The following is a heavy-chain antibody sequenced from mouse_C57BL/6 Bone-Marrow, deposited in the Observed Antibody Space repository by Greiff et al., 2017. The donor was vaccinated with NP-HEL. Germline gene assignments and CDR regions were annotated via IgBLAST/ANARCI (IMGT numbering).Heavy chain of an antibody. D-gene: IGHD1-1*01. V-gene: IGHV1-76*01. CDR2: IYPGSGNT. J-gene: IGHJ4*01. Sequence: QVQLQQSGAELVRPGASVKLSCKASGYTFTDYYINWVKQRPGQGLEWIARIYPGSGNTYYNEKFKGKATLTADKSSSTAYMQLSSLTSEDSAVYFCVGSSYDYAMDYWGQGTSVTVSS. CDR1: GYTFTDYY. CDR3: VGSSYDYAMDY.